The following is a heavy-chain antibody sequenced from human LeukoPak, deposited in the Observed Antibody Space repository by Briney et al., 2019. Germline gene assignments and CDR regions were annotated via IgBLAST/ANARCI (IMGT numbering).Heavy chain of an antibody. CDR2: IYYSGST. J-gene: IGHJ5*02. Sequence: PSETLSLTCTVSGGSISSYYWSWIRQPPGKGLEWIGYIYYSGSTNYNPSLKSRVTISVDTSKNQFSLKLSSVTAADTAVYYCARSDPMVRGVIWSPWGQGTLVTVSS. CDR1: GGSISSYY. V-gene: IGHV4-59*01. CDR3: ARSDPMVRGVIWSP. D-gene: IGHD3-10*01.